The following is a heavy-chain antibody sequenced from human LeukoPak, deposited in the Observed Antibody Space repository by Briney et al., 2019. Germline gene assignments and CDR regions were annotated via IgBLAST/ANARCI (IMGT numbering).Heavy chain of an antibody. CDR2: INHSGST. Sequence: NPSATLSLTCAVYGGSFSGYYWSWIRQPPGKGLEWIGEINHSGSTNYNPSLKGRVTISVDTSKNQFSLKLSSVTAADTAVYYCASKDDAFDIWGQGTMVTVSS. CDR3: ASKDDAFDI. J-gene: IGHJ3*02. CDR1: GGSFSGYY. V-gene: IGHV4-34*01.